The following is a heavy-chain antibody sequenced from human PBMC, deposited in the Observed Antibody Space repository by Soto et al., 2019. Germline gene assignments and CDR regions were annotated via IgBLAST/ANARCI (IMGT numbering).Heavy chain of an antibody. CDR2: IWYDGSNK. CDR3: AREKYYYYYGMDV. J-gene: IGHJ6*02. CDR1: GFTFSSYG. Sequence: QVQLVESGGGVVQPGRSLRLSCAASGFTFSSYGMHWVRQAPGKGLEWVAVIWYDGSNKYYADSVKGRFIISRDNSKNTLYLQMNSLRAEDTAVYYCAREKYYYYYGMDVWGQGTTVTVSS. V-gene: IGHV3-33*01.